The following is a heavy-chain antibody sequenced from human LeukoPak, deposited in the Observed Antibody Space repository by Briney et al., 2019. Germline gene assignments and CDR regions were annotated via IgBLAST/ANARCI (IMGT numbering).Heavy chain of an antibody. V-gene: IGHV4-59*01. CDR3: ARRNWGGTSFDY. J-gene: IGHJ4*02. CDR1: GGSISSSY. Sequence: SETLSLTCTVSGGSISSSYWSWIRQPPGKGLEWIGYIYYSGSTNYNPSLKSRVTISVDTSKNQFSLKLSPVTAADTAVYYCARRNWGGTSFDYWGQGTLVTVSS. D-gene: IGHD7-27*01. CDR2: IYYSGST.